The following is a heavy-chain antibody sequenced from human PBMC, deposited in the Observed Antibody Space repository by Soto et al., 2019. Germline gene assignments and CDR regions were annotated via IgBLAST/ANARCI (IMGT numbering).Heavy chain of an antibody. J-gene: IGHJ3*02. V-gene: IGHV4-59*08. CDR3: ARSAVCSGGSCHPIGI. D-gene: IGHD2-15*01. CDR2: IYYSGST. Sequence: SQTLSLTCTVSGGSISSYYWSWIRQPPGKGLEWIGYIYYSGSTNYNPSLKSRVTISVDTSKNQFSLKLSSVTAADTAVYYCARSAVCSGGSCHPIGIWGQGTMVTVSS. CDR1: GGSISSYY.